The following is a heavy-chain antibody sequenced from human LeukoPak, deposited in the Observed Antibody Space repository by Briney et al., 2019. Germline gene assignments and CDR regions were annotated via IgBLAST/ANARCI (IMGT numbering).Heavy chain of an antibody. CDR3: AKDSIIVVVTNDAFDI. Sequence: RGSLRLSCAASGFTFSSYAMSWVRQAPGKGLEWVSAISGSGGSTYYADSVKGRFTISRDNSKNTLYLQMNSLRAEDTAVYYCAKDSIIVVVTNDAFDIWGQGTMVTVSS. CDR1: GFTFSSYA. V-gene: IGHV3-23*01. J-gene: IGHJ3*02. CDR2: ISGSGGST. D-gene: IGHD3-22*01.